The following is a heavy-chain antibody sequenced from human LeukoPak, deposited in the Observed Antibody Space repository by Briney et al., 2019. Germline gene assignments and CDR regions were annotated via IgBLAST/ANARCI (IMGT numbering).Heavy chain of an antibody. V-gene: IGHV1-18*01. CDR3: AREGDFCSSTSCRISFDY. CDR1: GYTFTSYG. J-gene: IGHJ4*02. Sequence: ASVKVSCKASGYTFTSYGISWVRQAPGQGLEWMGWISAYNGNTSYAQKLQGRVTMTTDTSTSTAYMELRSLRSDDTAVYYCAREGDFCSSTSCRISFDYWGQGTLVTVSS. CDR2: ISAYNGNT. D-gene: IGHD2-2*01.